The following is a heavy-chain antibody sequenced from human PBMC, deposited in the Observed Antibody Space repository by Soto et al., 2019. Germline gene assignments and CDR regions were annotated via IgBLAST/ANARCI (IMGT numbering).Heavy chain of an antibody. D-gene: IGHD2-21*02. CDR2: ITRNSDI. Sequence: PGGSLRLSCAASGFTFSSYSMHWVRQAPGKGLEWVSAITRNSDIYYADSVKGRFTISRDNAQNSVSLQMDSLRAEDMAVYYCAREETAWPLAYGLDVWGQGTTVTVSS. CDR1: GFTFSSYS. J-gene: IGHJ6*02. V-gene: IGHV3-21*01. CDR3: AREETAWPLAYGLDV.